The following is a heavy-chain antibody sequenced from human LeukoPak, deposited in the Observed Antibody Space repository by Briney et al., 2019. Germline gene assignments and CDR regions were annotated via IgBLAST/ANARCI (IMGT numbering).Heavy chain of an antibody. Sequence: SETLSLTCTVSGGSISSSSYYWGWIRQPPGKGLEWIGEINHSGSTNYNPSLKSRVTISVDTSKNQFSLKLSSVTAADTAVYYCARDRSIAARTYSDYWGQGTLVTVSS. CDR1: GGSISSSSYY. CDR2: INHSGST. D-gene: IGHD6-6*01. CDR3: ARDRSIAARTYSDY. V-gene: IGHV4-39*07. J-gene: IGHJ4*02.